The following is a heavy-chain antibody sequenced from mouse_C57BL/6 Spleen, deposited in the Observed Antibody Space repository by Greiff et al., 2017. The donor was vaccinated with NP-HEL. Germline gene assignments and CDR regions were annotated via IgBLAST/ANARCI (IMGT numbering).Heavy chain of an antibody. CDR1: GFTFSDYG. CDR2: ISSGSSTI. CDR3: AMGGYDVMFAY. J-gene: IGHJ3*01. V-gene: IGHV5-17*01. Sequence: EVKLMESGGGLVKPGGSLKLSCAASGFTFSDYGMHWVRQAPEKGLEWVPYISSGSSTIYYADTVKGRFTLSRDNAKNTLFLQMTSLRSEDTAMYYCAMGGYDVMFAYWGQGTLVTVSA. D-gene: IGHD2-2*01.